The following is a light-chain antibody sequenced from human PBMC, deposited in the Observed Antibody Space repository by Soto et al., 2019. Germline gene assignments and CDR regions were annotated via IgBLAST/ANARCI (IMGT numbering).Light chain of an antibody. Sequence: DFQMTQSPSTLSASVGDRVTITCRASQSISSWLAWYQQKPGKAPKLLIYKASSLKSGVPSWFSGSGSGTEFPITSSGLQPDDLATYHCQQYHSFPLTFGGGTKVEVK. V-gene: IGKV1-5*03. J-gene: IGKJ4*01. CDR1: QSISSW. CDR3: QQYHSFPLT. CDR2: KAS.